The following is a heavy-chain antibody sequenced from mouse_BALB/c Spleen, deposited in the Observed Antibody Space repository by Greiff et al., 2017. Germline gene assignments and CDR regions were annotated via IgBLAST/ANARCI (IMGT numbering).Heavy chain of an antibody. CDR1: GDSITSGY. CDR3: ARGGSYYRGYFDV. V-gene: IGHV3-8*02. D-gene: IGHD2-12*01. CDR2: ISYSGST. Sequence: EVKVVESGPSLVKPSQTLSLTCSVTGDSITSGYWNWIRKFPGNKLEYMGYISYSGSTYYNPSLKSRISITRDTSKNQYYLQLNSVTTEDTATYYCARGGSYYRGYFDVWGAGTTVTVSS. J-gene: IGHJ1*01.